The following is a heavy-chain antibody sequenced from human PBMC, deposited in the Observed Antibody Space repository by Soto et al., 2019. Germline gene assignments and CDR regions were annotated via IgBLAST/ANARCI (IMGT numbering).Heavy chain of an antibody. CDR2: INHSGST. D-gene: IGHD5-12*01. CDR1: GGSFSGYY. Sequence: PSETLSLTCAVYGGSFSGYYWSWIRQPPGKGLEWIGEINHSGSTNYNPSLKRRVTISVDTSKNQFSLKLSSVTAADTAVYYCARNIVATSGSDYWGQGTLVTVSS. J-gene: IGHJ4*02. V-gene: IGHV4-34*01. CDR3: ARNIVATSGSDY.